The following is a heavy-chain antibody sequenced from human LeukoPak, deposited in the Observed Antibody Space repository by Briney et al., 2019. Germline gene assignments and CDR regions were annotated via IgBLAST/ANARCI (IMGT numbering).Heavy chain of an antibody. CDR3: EKDVCTSPRCLLYFDS. CDR1: GFAFSNYA. Sequence: PGGSLRLSCTTSGFAFSNYAMNWVRQAPGKGPEWVSGINGFNTYYAYSEKVRVTIFRYNSKNVLYLQMDRLRAEDPAIYSCEKDVCTSPRCLLYFDSWGQGTLVTVSS. V-gene: IGHV3-23*01. D-gene: IGHD2-8*01. J-gene: IGHJ4*02. CDR2: INGFNT.